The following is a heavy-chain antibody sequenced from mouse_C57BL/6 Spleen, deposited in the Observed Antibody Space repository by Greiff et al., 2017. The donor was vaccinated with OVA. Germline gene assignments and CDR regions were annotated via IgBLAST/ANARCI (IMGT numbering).Heavy chain of an antibody. J-gene: IGHJ1*03. CDR3: ARPFITTVVGNFDV. V-gene: IGHV5-17*01. CDR2: ISSGSSTI. Sequence: EVHLVESGGGLVKPGGSLKLSCAASGFTFSDYGMHWVRQAPEKGLEWVAYISSGSSTIYYADTVKGRFTISRDNAKNTLFLQMTSLRSEDTAMYYCARPFITTVVGNFDVWGTGTTVTVSS. CDR1: GFTFSDYG. D-gene: IGHD1-1*01.